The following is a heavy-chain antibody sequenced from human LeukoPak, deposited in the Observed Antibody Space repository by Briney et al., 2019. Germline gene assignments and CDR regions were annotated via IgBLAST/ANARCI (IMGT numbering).Heavy chain of an antibody. V-gene: IGHV3-23*01. CDR1: GFTFSSYA. D-gene: IGHD3-9*01. J-gene: IGHJ4*02. CDR2: ISGSGGST. Sequence: GGSLRLSCAASGFTFSSYAMSWVRQAPGKGLEWVSAISGSGGSTYYADSVKGRFTISRDNSRNTLYLQMNSLRAEDTAVYNCAKNVRYFDLYWGQGTLVTVSS. CDR3: AKNVRYFDLY.